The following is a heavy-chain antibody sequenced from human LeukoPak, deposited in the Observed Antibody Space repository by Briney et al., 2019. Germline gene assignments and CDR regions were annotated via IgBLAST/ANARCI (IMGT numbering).Heavy chain of an antibody. J-gene: IGHJ4*02. V-gene: IGHV3-33*08. Sequence: GGSLRLSCAASGFTFSSYAMSWVRQAPGKGLEWVAVIWYDGSNKYYADSVKGRFTISRDNSKNTLYLQMNSLRAEDTAVYYCARSPLWFGELLSTDYWGQGTLVTVSS. CDR2: IWYDGSNK. D-gene: IGHD3-10*01. CDR1: GFTFSSYA. CDR3: ARSPLWFGELLSTDY.